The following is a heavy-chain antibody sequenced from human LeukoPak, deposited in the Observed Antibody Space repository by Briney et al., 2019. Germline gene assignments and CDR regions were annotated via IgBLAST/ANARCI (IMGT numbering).Heavy chain of an antibody. J-gene: IGHJ4*02. D-gene: IGHD1-7*01. CDR3: ARVVGTDEGADY. CDR1: GFTFSHYW. V-gene: IGHV3-7*04. CDR2: IKQDGSEQ. Sequence: GGSLRLSCAASGFTFSHYWMTWVRQAPGKGLEWVANIKQDGSEQYYVDSVKGRFTISRDNAKNSLYLQMNSLRAEDTAVYYCARVVGTDEGADYWGQGTLVTVSS.